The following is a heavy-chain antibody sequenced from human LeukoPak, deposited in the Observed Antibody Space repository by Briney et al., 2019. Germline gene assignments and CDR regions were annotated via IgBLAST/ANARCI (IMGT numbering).Heavy chain of an antibody. CDR3: ARESRSYYGSGSYLPLDY. J-gene: IGHJ4*02. CDR1: GYTFTSYG. V-gene: IGHV1-18*01. Sequence: GASVKVSCKASGYTFTSYGISWVRQAPGQGLEWMGWISAYNGNTNYAQKLQGRVTMTTDTSTSTAYMELRSLRSDDTAVYYCARESRSYYGSGSYLPLDYWGRGTLVTVSS. CDR2: ISAYNGNT. D-gene: IGHD3-10*01.